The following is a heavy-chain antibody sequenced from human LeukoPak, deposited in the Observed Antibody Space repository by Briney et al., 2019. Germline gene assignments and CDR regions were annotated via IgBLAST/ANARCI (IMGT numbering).Heavy chain of an antibody. D-gene: IGHD4-17*01. CDR1: GGSFSGYY. CDR3: ARKTRDYGDKLLDY. CDR2: INHSGST. J-gene: IGHJ4*02. Sequence: SETLSLTCAVYGGSFSGYYWSWIRQPPGKGLGWIGEINHSGSTNYNPSLKSRVTISVDTSKNQFSLKLSSVTAADTAVYYCARKTRDYGDKLLDYWGQGTLVTVSS. V-gene: IGHV4-34*01.